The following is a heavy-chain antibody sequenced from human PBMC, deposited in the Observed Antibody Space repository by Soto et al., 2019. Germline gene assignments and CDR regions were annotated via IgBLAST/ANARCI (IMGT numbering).Heavy chain of an antibody. V-gene: IGHV3-74*01. CDR3: AREGEGTTGYYQDY. CDR2: VNSDESST. J-gene: IGHJ4*01. Sequence: EVQLVESGGGLVQPGGSLRLSCAASGFTFSNYYMHWVRQAPGKGLVWVSRVNSDESSTSYADSVKGRFTISRDNAKKTLYLQMNSLRAEDTAVYYCAREGEGTTGYYQDYCGHGTLVTVSS. CDR1: GFTFSNYY. D-gene: IGHD3-9*01.